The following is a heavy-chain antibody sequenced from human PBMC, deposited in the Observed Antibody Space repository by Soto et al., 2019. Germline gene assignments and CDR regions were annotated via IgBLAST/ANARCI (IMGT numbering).Heavy chain of an antibody. CDR2: INAGDGRT. Sequence: QVQLVQSGAEVKNPGASVKVSCQASGFDFSKYAIQWVRQAPGRRLEWMGWINAGDGRTRYLQTLQDRATITRDTSASTVYMELSSLRSEDTALYYCARGRWVATTASYYFDYWGQGILITVSS. D-gene: IGHD5-12*01. CDR3: ARGRWVATTASYYFDY. J-gene: IGHJ4*02. V-gene: IGHV1-3*01. CDR1: GFDFSKYA.